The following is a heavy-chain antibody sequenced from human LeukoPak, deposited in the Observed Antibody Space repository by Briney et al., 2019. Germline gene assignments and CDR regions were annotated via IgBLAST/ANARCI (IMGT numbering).Heavy chain of an antibody. CDR2: IYYSGST. CDR3: ARSYYDFWSGYPYYYMDV. CDR1: GGSISSYY. Sequence: PSETLSLTCTVSGGSISSYYWSWIRQPPGKGLEWSGYIYYSGSTNYNPSLKSRVTISVDTSKNQFSLELSPVTAADTAVYYCARSYYDFWSGYPYYYMDVWGKGTTVTVSS. V-gene: IGHV4-59*01. D-gene: IGHD3-3*01. J-gene: IGHJ6*03.